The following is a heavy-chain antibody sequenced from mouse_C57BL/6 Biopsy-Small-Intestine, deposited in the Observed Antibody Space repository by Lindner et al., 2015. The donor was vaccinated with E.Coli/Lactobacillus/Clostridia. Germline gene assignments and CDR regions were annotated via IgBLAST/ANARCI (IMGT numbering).Heavy chain of an antibody. Sequence: SVKVSCKASGGTFNSYAFSWVRQAPGQGLEWTGGVIPIFGAAHYPQKFKGRVTFTADEFTTTAYMELSSLRSDDTAVYYCASSEGYEYFDFWGQGTLVTVSS. CDR3: ASSEGYEYFDF. V-gene: IGHV1-81*01. CDR2: VIPIFGAA. J-gene: IGHJ4*01. CDR1: GGTFNSYA. D-gene: IGHD3-1*01.